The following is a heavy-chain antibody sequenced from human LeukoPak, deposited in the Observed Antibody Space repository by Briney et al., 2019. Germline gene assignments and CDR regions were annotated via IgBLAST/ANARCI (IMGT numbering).Heavy chain of an antibody. CDR3: ARDGVGSTFYYYYYYMDV. CDR2: ISAYNGNT. Sequence: ASVKVSCKASGYTFTTYGISWVRQAPGQGLEWMGWISAYNGNTNYAQKLQGRVTMTTDTSTSTAYMELRSLRSDDTAVYYCARDGVGSTFYYYYYYMDVWGKGTTVTVSS. D-gene: IGHD1-26*01. J-gene: IGHJ6*03. CDR1: GYTFTTYG. V-gene: IGHV1-18*01.